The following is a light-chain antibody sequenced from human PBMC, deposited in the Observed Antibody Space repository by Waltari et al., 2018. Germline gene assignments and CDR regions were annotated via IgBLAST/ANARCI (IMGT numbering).Light chain of an antibody. V-gene: IGKV1-5*03. CDR3: QHYASALT. Sequence: DIQMTQSPSTLSASVGDRVTITCRASQSISSWWAWYHQKPGRAPKLLVYGASTLDSGVPSRFSGSGSGTEFTLTISSLQPDDFATYYCQHYASALTFGGGTKVEVK. CDR2: GAS. J-gene: IGKJ4*01. CDR1: QSISSW.